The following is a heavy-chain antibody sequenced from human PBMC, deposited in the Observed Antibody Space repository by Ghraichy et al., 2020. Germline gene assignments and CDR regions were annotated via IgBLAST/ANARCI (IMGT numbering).Heavy chain of an antibody. D-gene: IGHD1-26*01. CDR1: GFIFSNYA. J-gene: IGHJ4*02. V-gene: IGHV3-64D*06. CDR3: VKANSANNSNYFAY. CDR2: ISSNGGST. Sequence: GGSLRLSCSASGFIFSNYAMHWVRQAPGKGLEYVSGISSNGGSTSHVDFVKGRFTISRDNSKNTLYLQMGSLRPEDTAVYYCVKANSANNSNYFAYWGQGTLVTVSS.